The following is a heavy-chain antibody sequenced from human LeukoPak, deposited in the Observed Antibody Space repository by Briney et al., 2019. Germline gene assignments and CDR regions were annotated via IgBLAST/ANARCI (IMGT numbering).Heavy chain of an antibody. J-gene: IGHJ4*02. D-gene: IGHD3-10*01. CDR3: ARLTMGEQSDY. Sequence: SETLSLTCAVSGGSISSYYWSWIRQPPGKGLEWNGYIYYSGSTNYNPSLKSRVTISVDTSKNQFSLKLSSVTAADTAVYYCARLTMGEQSDYWGQGTLVTVSS. CDR1: GGSISSYY. V-gene: IGHV4-59*08. CDR2: IYYSGST.